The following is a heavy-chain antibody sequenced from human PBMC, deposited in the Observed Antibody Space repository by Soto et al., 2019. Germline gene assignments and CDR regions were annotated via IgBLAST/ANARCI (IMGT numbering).Heavy chain of an antibody. D-gene: IGHD2-21*01. CDR3: ARDSGIPGRYWYFGL. J-gene: IGHJ2*01. CDR2: INPKRGGT. V-gene: IGHV1-2*02. Sequence: QVQLVQSGAEVKKPGASVKVSCTTYGYTFSDYFLHWVRQAPGQGPEWMGFINPKRGGTEYAQKFQGRVTMTRDTASSTVYMDFSGLTSDDTAIYYCARDSGIPGRYWYFGLWGRGTLVTVSS. CDR1: GYTFSDYF.